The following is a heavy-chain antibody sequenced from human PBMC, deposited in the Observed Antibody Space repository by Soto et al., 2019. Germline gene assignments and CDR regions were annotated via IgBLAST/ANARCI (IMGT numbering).Heavy chain of an antibody. CDR3: ARHVEAARSEYFDS. D-gene: IGHD6-25*01. CDR1: GGPMNENNHY. Sequence: QVRLQESGPGLVRPLETLSLICTVSGGPMNENNHYWAWIRQSPGKRPEWIGSVFHAGSTHYSPFHKSRVTISVDTSNRQFSLMVPSVTVADTADYFCARHVEAARSEYFDSWGQGVRVTVSS. CDR2: VFHAGST. V-gene: IGHV4-39*01. J-gene: IGHJ4*02.